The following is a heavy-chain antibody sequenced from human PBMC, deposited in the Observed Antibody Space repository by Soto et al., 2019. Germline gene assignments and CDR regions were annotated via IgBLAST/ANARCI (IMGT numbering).Heavy chain of an antibody. CDR1: GGSISSYY. CDR3: SSRWGTSYDF. CDR2: IYYSGST. V-gene: IGHV4-59*01. J-gene: IGHJ4*02. Sequence: PSETLSLTCTVSGGSISSYYWGWIRQPPGKGLEWIGYIYYSGSTNYNPSLKSRVTISVDTSKNQFSLKVSSVTAADTAVYYCSSRWGTSYDFWGQGTLVTVSS. D-gene: IGHD7-27*01.